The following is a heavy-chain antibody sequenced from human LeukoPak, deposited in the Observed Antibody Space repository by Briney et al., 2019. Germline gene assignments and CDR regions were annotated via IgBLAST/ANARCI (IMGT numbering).Heavy chain of an antibody. J-gene: IGHJ5*02. CDR2: IYYSGST. Sequence: KPSETLSLTCTVSGGSISSYYWSWIRQPPGKGLEWIGYIYYSGSTNFNPSLKSRVTISVDTSKNQFSLKLSSVTAADTAVYYCARDSDGVVVAASGFDPWGQGTLVTVSS. CDR3: ARDSDGVVVAASGFDP. D-gene: IGHD2-15*01. V-gene: IGHV4-59*01. CDR1: GGSISSYY.